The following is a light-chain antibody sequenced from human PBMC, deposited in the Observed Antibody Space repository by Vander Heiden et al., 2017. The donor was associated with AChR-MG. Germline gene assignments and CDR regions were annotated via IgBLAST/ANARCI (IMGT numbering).Light chain of an antibody. V-gene: IGKV3-20*01. J-gene: IGKJ1*01. CDR1: QTISSSH. Sequence: EIVLTQSPGTLSLSPGERATLPCRASQTISSSHLAWYQQKPGQAPRLLIYDASTRASGIPDRFSGSGSGTDFTLTIGRLEPEDFAMYYCQQYGSSPLTFGQGTQVEIK. CDR3: QQYGSSPLT. CDR2: DAS.